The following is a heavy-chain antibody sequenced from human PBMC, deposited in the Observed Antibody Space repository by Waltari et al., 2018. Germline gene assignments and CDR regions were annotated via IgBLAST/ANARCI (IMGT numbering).Heavy chain of an antibody. J-gene: IGHJ4*02. V-gene: IGHV4-34*11. CDR3: ARAGRDGYTIFDY. CDR2: IYYSGST. CDR1: GGSFSGYY. Sequence: QVQLQQWGAGLLKPSETLSLTCAVYGGSFSGYYWSWHRQPPGKGLEWIGYIYYSGSTTYNPSLKSRVTISVDTSKNQFSLKLSSVTAADTAVYYCARAGRDGYTIFDYWGQGTLVTVSS. D-gene: IGHD5-12*01.